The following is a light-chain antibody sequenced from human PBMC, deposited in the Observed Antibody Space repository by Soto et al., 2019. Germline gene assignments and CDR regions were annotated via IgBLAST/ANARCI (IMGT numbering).Light chain of an antibody. CDR2: GAS. CDR1: QSVSSN. CDR3: QEYNCSPT. V-gene: IGKV3-15*01. Sequence: EIVMTQSPATLSVSPGERATLSCRASQSVSSNLAWYQQKPVQPPRLVICGASTGAAGIPVRFSGGGSGTEFTPTSSSLPSDHSALYFEQEYNCSPTFGQGTKVDIK. J-gene: IGKJ1*01.